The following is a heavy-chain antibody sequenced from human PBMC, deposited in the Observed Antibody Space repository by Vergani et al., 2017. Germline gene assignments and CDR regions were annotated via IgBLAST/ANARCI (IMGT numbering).Heavy chain of an antibody. J-gene: IGHJ4*02. V-gene: IGHV3-33*01. CDR1: GFTFSSYG. CDR2: IWYDGSNK. D-gene: IGHD6-13*01. CDR3: ARDPTLTYSSSWVDY. Sequence: QVQLVESGGGVVQPGRSLRLSCAASGFTFSSYGMHWVRQAPGKGLEWVAVIWYDGSNKYYADSVKGRFTIARDNSKNTLYLQMNSLRAEDTAVYYCARDPTLTYSSSWVDYWGQGTLVTVSS.